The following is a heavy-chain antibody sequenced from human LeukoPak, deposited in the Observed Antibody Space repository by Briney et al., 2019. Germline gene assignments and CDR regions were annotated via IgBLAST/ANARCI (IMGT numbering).Heavy chain of an antibody. CDR3: ARVRGVIIVWFDP. Sequence: GGSLRLSCAASGFTFSSYWMSWVRQAPGKGLEWVANIKQDGSEKYYVDSVKGRFTISRDNAKNSLYLQMNSLRAEDTAVYYCARVRGVIIVWFDPWGQGTLVTVSS. D-gene: IGHD3-10*01. CDR2: IKQDGSEK. CDR1: GFTFSSYW. J-gene: IGHJ5*02. V-gene: IGHV3-7*01.